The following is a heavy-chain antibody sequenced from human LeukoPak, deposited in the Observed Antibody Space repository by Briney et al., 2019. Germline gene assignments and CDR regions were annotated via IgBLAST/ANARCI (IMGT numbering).Heavy chain of an antibody. CDR3: AVVRGVILVY. CDR2: ISSSGSTI. D-gene: IGHD3-10*01. J-gene: IGHJ4*02. V-gene: IGHV3-48*03. Sequence: GGSLRLSCAASGFTFSSYEMNWVRQAPGKGLEWVSYISSSGSTIYYADSVKGRFTISRDNAKNSLYLQMNSLRAEDTAVYYCAVVRGVILVYWGQGTLVTVPS. CDR1: GFTFSSYE.